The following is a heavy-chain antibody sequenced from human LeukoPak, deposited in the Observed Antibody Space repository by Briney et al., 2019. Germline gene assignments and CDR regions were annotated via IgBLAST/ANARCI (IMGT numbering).Heavy chain of an antibody. CDR1: GFTFSNYA. CDR3: AKGGDYYESSGNNLEYFQH. Sequence: GGSLRLSCAASGFTFSNYAMNWVRQAPRKVLEWVSVISGSGGSTNYAASVKGRFTISRDNSKNTLYVEMKSLRAEDTAVYYCAKGGDYYESSGNNLEYFQHWGQGTLVTVSS. V-gene: IGHV3-23*01. J-gene: IGHJ1*01. D-gene: IGHD3-22*01. CDR2: ISGSGGST.